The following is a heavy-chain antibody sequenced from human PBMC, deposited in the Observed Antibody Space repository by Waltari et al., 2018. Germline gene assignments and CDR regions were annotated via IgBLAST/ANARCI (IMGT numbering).Heavy chain of an antibody. CDR3: ARHPLVWVASTQNAFDV. J-gene: IGHJ3*01. V-gene: IGHV5-51*03. Sequence: EVQLVQSGAEVRKPGESLKISCMGSGYRFASYWIGWVRQMPGKGLEGMGLIYPGASHTGNSPYFQGHVTISADTSNSTDYRQLTKLKASDTAMYYCARHPLVWVASTQNAFDVWGQGTMVTVSS. CDR2: IYPGASHT. D-gene: IGHD3-16*01. CDR1: GYRFASYW.